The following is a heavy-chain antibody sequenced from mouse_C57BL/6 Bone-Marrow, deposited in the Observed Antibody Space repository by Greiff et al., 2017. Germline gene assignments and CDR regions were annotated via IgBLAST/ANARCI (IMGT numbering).Heavy chain of an antibody. D-gene: IGHD1-1*01. V-gene: IGHV1-55*01. J-gene: IGHJ2*01. Sequence: QVQLQQPGAELVKPGASVKMSCKASGYTFTSYWITWVKQRPGQGLEWIGDIYPGSGSTNYNEKFKSKATLTVDTSSSTAYMRLSSLTSEDSAVYYCAREGLTTVVARGYFDYWGQGTTLTVSS. CDR2: IYPGSGST. CDR1: GYTFTSYW. CDR3: AREGLTTVVARGYFDY.